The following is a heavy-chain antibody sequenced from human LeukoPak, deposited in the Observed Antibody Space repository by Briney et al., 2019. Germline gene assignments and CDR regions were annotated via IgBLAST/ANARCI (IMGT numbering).Heavy chain of an antibody. CDR1: GFTFSSHG. CDR2: IWYDGSNK. Sequence: PGRSLRLSCAASGFTFSSHGMHWVRQAPGKGLEWVAVIWYDGSNKFYADSVRGRFTISRGNSKNTLYVQMNSLRAEDTAVYYCARGRGSGWYDAFDIWGQGTMVTVSS. CDR3: ARGRGSGWYDAFDI. J-gene: IGHJ3*02. V-gene: IGHV3-33*01. D-gene: IGHD6-19*01.